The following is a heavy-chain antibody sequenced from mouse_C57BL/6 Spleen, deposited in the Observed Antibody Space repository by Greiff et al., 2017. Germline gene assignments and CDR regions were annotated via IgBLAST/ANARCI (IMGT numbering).Heavy chain of an antibody. CDR3: ARESIYYYGSSYGWFAD. V-gene: IGHV1-55*01. CDR2: IYPGSGST. Sequence: QVQLQQPGAELVKPGASVKMSCKASGYTFTSYWITWVKQRPGQGLEWIGDIYPGSGSTNYNEKFKSKATLTVDTSSSTAYMQLSSLTSEDSAVYYCARESIYYYGSSYGWFADWGQGTLVTVSA. CDR1: GYTFTSYW. J-gene: IGHJ3*01. D-gene: IGHD1-1*01.